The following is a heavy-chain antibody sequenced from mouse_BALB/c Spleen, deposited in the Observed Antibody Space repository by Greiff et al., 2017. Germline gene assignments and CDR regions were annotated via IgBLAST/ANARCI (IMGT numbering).Heavy chain of an antibody. V-gene: IGHV1-5*01. D-gene: IGHD2-4*01. Sequence: EVQLQESGTVLARPGASVKMSCKASGYTFTSYWMHWVKQRPGQGLEWIGAIYPGNSDTSYNQKFKGKAKLTAVTSTSTAYMELSSLTNEDSAVYYCTRSLSTMITTGYFDVWGAGTTVTVSS. J-gene: IGHJ1*01. CDR2: IYPGNSDT. CDR1: GYTFTSYW. CDR3: TRSLSTMITTGYFDV.